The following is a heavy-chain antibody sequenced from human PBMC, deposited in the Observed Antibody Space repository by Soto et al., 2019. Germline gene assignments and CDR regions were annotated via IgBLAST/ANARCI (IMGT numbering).Heavy chain of an antibody. V-gene: IGHV1-18*01. Sequence: QVQLVQSGAEVKKPGASVKVSCKASGYTFTTYGISWVRQAPGQGLEWMGWISAYNGNTKYAQKLQGRVTMTTDTSTSTAYMELRSLRSDDTAVYYCATDHGYCSGGTCSPRYWGQGTLVTVSS. J-gene: IGHJ4*02. CDR3: ATDHGYCSGGTCSPRY. CDR2: ISAYNGNT. D-gene: IGHD2-15*01. CDR1: GYTFTTYG.